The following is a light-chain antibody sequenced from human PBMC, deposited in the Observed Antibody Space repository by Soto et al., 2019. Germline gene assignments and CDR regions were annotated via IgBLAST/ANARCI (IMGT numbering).Light chain of an antibody. CDR2: QVS. J-gene: IGLJ1*01. CDR3: SSFTSTHTYV. CDR1: RRNVGGYHY. V-gene: IGLV2-14*03. Sequence: QSVLRQPASVSGAPGQSMTISCTGSRRNVGGYHYVSWYQQHPGKAPKLIIYQVSHRPSGVSDRFSRSKSGNTASLTISGLQGEEEATYYCSSFTSTHTYVFGTGTKVTVL.